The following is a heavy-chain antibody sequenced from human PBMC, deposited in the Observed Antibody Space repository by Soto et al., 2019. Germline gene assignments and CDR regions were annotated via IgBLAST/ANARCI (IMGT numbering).Heavy chain of an antibody. Sequence: SETLSLTCTVSGGSISSYYWSWIRQPPGKGLEWIGYIYYSGSTNYNPSHKSRVTISVDTSKNQFSLKMSSVTAADTAVYYCASTAHSSGWYSGGFDYWGQGTLVTVS. V-gene: IGHV4-59*01. D-gene: IGHD6-19*01. CDR2: IYYSGST. CDR3: ASTAHSSGWYSGGFDY. J-gene: IGHJ4*02. CDR1: GGSISSYY.